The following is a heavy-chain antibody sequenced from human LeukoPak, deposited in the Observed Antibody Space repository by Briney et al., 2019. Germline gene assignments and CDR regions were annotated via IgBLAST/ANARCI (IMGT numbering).Heavy chain of an antibody. CDR1: GFTFNSYE. D-gene: IGHD1-26*01. J-gene: IGHJ6*02. V-gene: IGHV3-48*03. CDR3: ARDRSGYYGMDV. Sequence: GGSLRLSCAASGFTFNSYEMNWVRQAPGKGLEWLSYITTSGAIISYADPVKGRFTISRDNAKNSLYLQMNSLRAEDTAVYYCARDRSGYYGMDVWGQGTTVTVSS. CDR2: ITTSGAII.